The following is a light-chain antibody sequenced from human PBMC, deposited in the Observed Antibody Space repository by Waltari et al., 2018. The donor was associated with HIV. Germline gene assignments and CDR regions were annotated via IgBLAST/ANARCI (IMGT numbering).Light chain of an antibody. Sequence: SYELTQPSSVSVSPGQTARITCSGDVLAKKYARWFQQKPGQAPVLVIYKDSERPSGIPERFSGSSSGTTVTLTISRVEAGDEADYHCQVWDTGSDHVIFGGGTKLTVL. CDR2: KDS. CDR3: QVWDTGSDHVI. V-gene: IGLV3-27*01. J-gene: IGLJ2*01. CDR1: VLAKKY.